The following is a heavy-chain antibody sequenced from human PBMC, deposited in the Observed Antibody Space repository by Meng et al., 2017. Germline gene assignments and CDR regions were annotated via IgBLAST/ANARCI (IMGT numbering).Heavy chain of an antibody. CDR3: ARDGVGSAYGSGSYFVVSRCGMDV. D-gene: IGHD3-10*01. Sequence: ASVKVSCKASGYTFTGYGISWVRQAPGQGLEWMGWISAYNGNTNYAQKLQGRVTMTTDTSTSTAYMELRSLRSDDTAVYYCARDGVGSAYGSGSYFVVSRCGMDVWGQGTTVTVSS. V-gene: IGHV1-18*01. CDR2: ISAYNGNT. J-gene: IGHJ6*02. CDR1: GYTFTGYG.